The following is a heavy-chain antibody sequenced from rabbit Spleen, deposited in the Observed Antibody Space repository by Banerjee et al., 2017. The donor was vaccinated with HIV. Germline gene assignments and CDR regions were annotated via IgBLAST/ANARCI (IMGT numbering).Heavy chain of an antibody. CDR3: GRWVSGGDGFNL. CDR2: INSITGKT. V-gene: IGHV1S45*01. D-gene: IGHD1-1*01. J-gene: IGHJ4*01. CDR1: GVSLNDKDV. Sequence: QEQLVESGGGLVKPEGSLTLTCKASGVSLNDKDVMCWVRQAPGKGLEWIGCINSITGKTVYATWAKGRFTISRASSTTVFLQMTSLTAADTATYFCGRWVSGGDGFNLWGPGTLV.